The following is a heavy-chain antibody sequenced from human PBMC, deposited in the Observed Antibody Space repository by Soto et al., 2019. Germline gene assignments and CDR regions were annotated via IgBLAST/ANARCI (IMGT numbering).Heavy chain of an antibody. CDR3: ARVITAHSSGNNWFDP. CDR1: GGSISSYY. J-gene: IGHJ5*02. CDR2: IYYSGST. V-gene: IGHV4-59*01. Sequence: PSETLSLTCTVSGGSISSYYWSWIRQPPGKGLEWIGYIYYSGSTNYNPSLKSRVTISVDTSKNQFSLKLSSVTAADTAVYYCARVITAHSSGNNWFDPWGQGTLVTVSS. D-gene: IGHD3-22*01.